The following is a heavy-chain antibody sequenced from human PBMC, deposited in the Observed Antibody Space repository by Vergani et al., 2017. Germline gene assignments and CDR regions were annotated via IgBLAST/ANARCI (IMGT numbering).Heavy chain of an antibody. CDR1: GFSLSSGGMR. CDR3: GRTSGRTITCHSKACWFDS. J-gene: IGHJ5*01. CDR2: IDWDNTK. D-gene: IGHD3-10*01. Sequence: QVTLKESGPALVKPPQTLTLTCSLSGFSLSSGGMRVSWIRQPPGKALEWLARIDWDNTKVYSSSLKSRLFISKDISKNEVVLTITNMDPVETASYYFGRTSGRTITCHSKACWFDSWGQGILVTVS. V-gene: IGHV2-70*04.